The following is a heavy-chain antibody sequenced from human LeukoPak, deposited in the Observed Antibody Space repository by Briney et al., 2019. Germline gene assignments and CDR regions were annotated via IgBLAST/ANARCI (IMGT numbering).Heavy chain of an antibody. CDR1: GGSINSYNW. Sequence: SGTLSLTCAVSGGSINSYNWWSWVRQPPGKGLEWIGDIYRRGNTNYNSSLKSRVTISVDKSKNQFPLRLTPVTAADTAIYYCARGESDYGGNIEDWGQGTLVIVS. CDR2: IYRRGNT. D-gene: IGHD4-23*01. J-gene: IGHJ4*02. CDR3: ARGESDYGGNIED. V-gene: IGHV4-4*02.